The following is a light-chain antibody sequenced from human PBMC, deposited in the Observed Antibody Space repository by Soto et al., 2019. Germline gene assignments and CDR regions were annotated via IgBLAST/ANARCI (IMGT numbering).Light chain of an antibody. J-gene: IGKJ1*01. CDR1: QSVSSSY. CDR2: GAS. Sequence: DIELTQSPGTLSLSPGERATLSCRASQSVSSSYLAWYQQKPGQAPRLLIYGASSRATGSPDRFSGSGSGADFTLTISRREPEDFAVYYCQQYGSSPRTFGQGTKVEIK. CDR3: QQYGSSPRT. V-gene: IGKV3-20*01.